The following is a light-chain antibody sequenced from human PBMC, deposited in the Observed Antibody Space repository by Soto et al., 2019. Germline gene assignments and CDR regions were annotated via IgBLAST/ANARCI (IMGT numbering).Light chain of an antibody. CDR1: NIGSKS. CDR2: DDT. V-gene: IGLV3-21*02. Sequence: SSELTQPPSVSVAPGQTARITCGGNNIGSKSVHWYQQKPGQAPVLVVYDDTDRPSGIPERFSGSNSGNTATLTISRVEGGDEADFYCQVWDTSSDQYVFGTGTKVTVL. CDR3: QVWDTSSDQYV. J-gene: IGLJ1*01.